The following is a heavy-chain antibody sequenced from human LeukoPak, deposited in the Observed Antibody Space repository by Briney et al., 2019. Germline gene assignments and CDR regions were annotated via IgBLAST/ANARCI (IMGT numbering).Heavy chain of an antibody. CDR2: IKPDSDAT. Sequence: ASVKVSCKASGYVFASHWLHWVRQAPGQGLEWVGYIKPDSDATDLAQRFQGRVTLTRDTSISIAYLELNGLTADDTAVYFCAKDDPHQRFDNWGQGTLVTLSS. CDR1: GYVFASHW. V-gene: IGHV1-2*02. CDR3: AKDDPHQRFDN. J-gene: IGHJ4*02. D-gene: IGHD2-2*01.